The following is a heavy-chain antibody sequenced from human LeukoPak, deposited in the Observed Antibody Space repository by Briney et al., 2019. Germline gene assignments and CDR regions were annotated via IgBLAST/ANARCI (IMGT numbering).Heavy chain of an antibody. V-gene: IGHV3-23*01. CDR1: GFTFSSYA. J-gene: IGHJ4*02. Sequence: GGSLRLSCAASGFTFSSYAMSWVRQAPGKGLEWVSAISGSGGSTYYADSVKGRFTISRDNSKNTLYLQMNSLRAEDTAVYYCAKVGNSSSWYGVRYFDYWGQGTLVTVSS. CDR3: AKVGNSSSWYGVRYFDY. CDR2: ISGSGGST. D-gene: IGHD6-13*01.